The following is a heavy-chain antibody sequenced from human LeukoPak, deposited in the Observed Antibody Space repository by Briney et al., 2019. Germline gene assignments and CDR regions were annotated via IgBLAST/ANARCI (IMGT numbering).Heavy chain of an antibody. CDR2: ISYDGSNK. J-gene: IGHJ4*02. Sequence: GGSLRLSCAASGFTFSSYGMHWVRQAPGKGLEWVAVISYDGSNKYYADSVKGRFTISRDNSKDSLFLQMDSLRDDDTAVYYCGRERVSAYDYWGQGTLVTVSS. CDR1: GFTFSSYG. CDR3: GRERVSAYDY. V-gene: IGHV3-30*03.